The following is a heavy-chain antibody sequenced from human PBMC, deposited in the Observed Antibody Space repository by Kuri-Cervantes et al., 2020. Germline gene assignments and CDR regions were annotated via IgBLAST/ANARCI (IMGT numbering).Heavy chain of an antibody. D-gene: IGHD3-10*01. V-gene: IGHV4-38-2*02. Sequence: GSLRLSCTVSGYSISSGYYWGWIGQPPGKGLEWVGSIYHSGSTYYNPSLKSRVTISVDTSKNQFSLKLSSVTAADTAVYYCAREVRGVISQIDYWGQGTLVTVSS. CDR1: GYSISSGYY. CDR2: IYHSGST. J-gene: IGHJ4*02. CDR3: AREVRGVISQIDY.